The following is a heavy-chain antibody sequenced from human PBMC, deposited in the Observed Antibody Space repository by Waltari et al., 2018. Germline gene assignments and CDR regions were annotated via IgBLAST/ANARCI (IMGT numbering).Heavy chain of an antibody. V-gene: IGHV4-34*01. J-gene: IGHJ6*03. CDR1: GGSFSGYY. CDR3: ARDPDLYYMDV. CDR2: INHSGST. Sequence: QVQLQQWGAGLLKPSETLSLTCAVYGGSFSGYYWSWIRQPPGKGLGWIGEINHSGSTNYNPALKSRVTISVDTAKNQFSLELSAVTAADTAVYYCARDPDLYYMDVWGKGTTVTVSS. D-gene: IGHD3-3*01.